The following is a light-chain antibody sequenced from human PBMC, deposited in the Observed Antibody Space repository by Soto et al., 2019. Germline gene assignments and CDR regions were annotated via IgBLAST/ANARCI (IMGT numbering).Light chain of an antibody. Sequence: QSALTQSASVSGSPGQSITISCTGTSRDVGTYILVSWYQQYPGKAPKLMIYEDDRRPSGVSNRFSGSKSGNTASLTISGLQAEDEADYYCCSYADGTTLLFGGGTKLTV. V-gene: IGLV2-23*02. CDR3: CSYADGTTLL. CDR2: EDD. J-gene: IGLJ2*01. CDR1: SRDVGTYIL.